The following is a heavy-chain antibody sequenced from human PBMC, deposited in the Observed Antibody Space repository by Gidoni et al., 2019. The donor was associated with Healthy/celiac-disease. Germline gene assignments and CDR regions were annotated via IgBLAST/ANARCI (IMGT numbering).Heavy chain of an antibody. V-gene: IGHV3-30-3*01. CDR2: KSYDGSNK. D-gene: IGHD3-3*01. CDR1: AFTFSRYA. J-gene: IGHJ6*02. CDR3: ARDLHNAYYDFWSGYNTIYYYGMDV. Sequence: QVQLVESGGGVVQPGGSLRPPCAASAFTFSRYARHGVGKAAGKGREWVAVKSYDGSNKYYADAVKGRFTISRDNSKNTLYLQMNSLRAEDTAVYYCARDLHNAYYDFWSGYNTIYYYGMDVWGQGTTVTVSS.